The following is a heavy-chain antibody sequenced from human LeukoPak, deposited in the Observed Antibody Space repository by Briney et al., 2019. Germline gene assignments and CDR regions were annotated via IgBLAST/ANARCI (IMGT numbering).Heavy chain of an antibody. V-gene: IGHV4-39*07. CDR1: GGSISSYY. D-gene: IGHD3-10*01. Sequence: SETLSLTCTVSGGSISSYYWSWIRQPPGKGLEWIGSIYYSGSTYYNPSLKSRVTISVDTSKNQFSLKLSSVTAADTAVYYCARDRHPLSGSYSYYFDYWGQGTLVTVSS. J-gene: IGHJ4*02. CDR3: ARDRHPLSGSYSYYFDY. CDR2: IYYSGST.